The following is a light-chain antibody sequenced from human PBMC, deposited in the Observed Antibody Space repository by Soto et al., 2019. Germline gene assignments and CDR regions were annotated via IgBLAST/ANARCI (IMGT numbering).Light chain of an antibody. CDR2: GAS. Sequence: EIVLAQSPGTLSLSPGVRATLSCRASESVSSSTYLAWYQQKPGQAPRLLIYGASSRATGIPDRFSGSGSGTDFTLTISRLEPEDFAVYYCQQYGSSPPYTFGQGTKLEIK. J-gene: IGKJ2*01. V-gene: IGKV3-20*01. CDR1: ESVSSSTY. CDR3: QQYGSSPPYT.